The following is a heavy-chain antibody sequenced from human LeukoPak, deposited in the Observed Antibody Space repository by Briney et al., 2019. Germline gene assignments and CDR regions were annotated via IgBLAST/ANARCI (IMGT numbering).Heavy chain of an antibody. CDR1: GYSINRSNW. J-gene: IGHJ4*02. D-gene: IGHD3-10*01. Sequence: VQLQESGPGLVKPSDTLSLTCAVSGYSINRSNWWGWIRQPPGKGLEWIGRIYTSGSTNYNPSLTSRVTMSVDTSKNQFSLKLSSVTAADTAVYYCARVGRGVSTIFDYWGQGTLVTVSS. V-gene: IGHV4-28*03. CDR2: IYTSGST. CDR3: ARVGRGVSTIFDY.